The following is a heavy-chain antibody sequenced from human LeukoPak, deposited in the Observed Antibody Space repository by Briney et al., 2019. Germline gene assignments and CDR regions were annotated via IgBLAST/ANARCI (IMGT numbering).Heavy chain of an antibody. D-gene: IGHD3-10*01. V-gene: IGHV4-39*01. Sequence: PSETLSLTCTVSGGSISSSSYYWGWIRQPPGKGLEWIGSIYYSGSTYYNPSLKSRVTISVDTSKNQFSLKLSSVTAADTAVYYCARLTEIVYYGSGSYSGYFDYWGQGTLVTVSS. CDR1: GGSISSSSYY. CDR2: IYYSGST. CDR3: ARLTEIVYYGSGSYSGYFDY. J-gene: IGHJ4*02.